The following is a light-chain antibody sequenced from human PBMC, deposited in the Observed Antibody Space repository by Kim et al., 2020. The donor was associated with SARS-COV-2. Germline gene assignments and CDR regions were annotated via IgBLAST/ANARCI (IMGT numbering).Light chain of an antibody. CDR2: GAS. V-gene: IGKV3-20*01. CDR1: QSVRSNY. Sequence: EVVLTQSPGTLSLSPGERATLSCRASQSVRSNYLAWYQQKLGQAPRPLIYGASNRATGIPDRFSGSGSGTDFTLTITRLEPEDFAVYYCQQYDSSPLTFGGGTKVDIK. CDR3: QQYDSSPLT. J-gene: IGKJ4*01.